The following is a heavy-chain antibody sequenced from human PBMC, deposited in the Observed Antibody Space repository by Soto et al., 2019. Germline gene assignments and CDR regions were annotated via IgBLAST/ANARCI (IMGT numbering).Heavy chain of an antibody. V-gene: IGHV3-74*01. CDR3: ARGGAMGVDY. CDR1: GFTFNTHW. CDR2: IYFDGITT. Sequence: EVQLVASGGGVVQPGGSLRLSCTASGFTFNTHWLHWVRQAPGRGLVWVSRIYFDGITTNYADSVKGRLTVSKDNAKNTVYLHVNTLRDEDTAVYYCARGGAMGVDYWGQGTLVTVSS. J-gene: IGHJ4*02. D-gene: IGHD1-26*01.